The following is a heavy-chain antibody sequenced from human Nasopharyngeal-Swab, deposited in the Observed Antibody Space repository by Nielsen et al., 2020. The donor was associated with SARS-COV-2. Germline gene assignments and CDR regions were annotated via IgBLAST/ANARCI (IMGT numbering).Heavy chain of an antibody. Sequence: GGSLRLSCSVSEFTFSDYVMNWVRQAPGKGLEWVSSISSTNNFIFYADSGKGRFTISRDNTKNSLCLHMNTLRVADTAVYYCARGFRRGSYYDNIGADSWGQGTLVTVSS. CDR3: ARGFRRGSYYDNIGADS. CDR2: ISSTNNFI. V-gene: IGHV3-21*01. D-gene: IGHD3-22*01. CDR1: EFTFSDYV. J-gene: IGHJ4*02.